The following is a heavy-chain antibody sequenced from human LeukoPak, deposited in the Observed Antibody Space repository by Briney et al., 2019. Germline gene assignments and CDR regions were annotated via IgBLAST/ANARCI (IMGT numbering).Heavy chain of an antibody. V-gene: IGHV5-51*01. CDR3: ARGGDGEAYFYYYLDV. CDR2: IYPDDSDT. Sequence: GESLKISCVASGYTFSRYWIGWVRQMPGKGLEWMGLIYPDDSDTRYSPSFEGQVTISADKSITTAYLQWSSLKASDTAIYYCARGGDGEAYFYYYLDVWGKGTPVTVSS. D-gene: IGHD3-10*01. CDR1: GYTFSRYW. J-gene: IGHJ6*03.